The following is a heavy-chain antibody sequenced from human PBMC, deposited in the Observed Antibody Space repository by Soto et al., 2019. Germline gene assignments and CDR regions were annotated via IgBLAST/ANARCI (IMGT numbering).Heavy chain of an antibody. Sequence: GASVKVSCKASGGTFSSYAISWVRQAPGQGLEWMGGITPIFGTADYAQKFQGRVTITADESTSTAYMELSSLRSEDTAVYYCASHSGSSPEGRYYYGMDVWGQGTTVTVSS. V-gene: IGHV1-69*13. CDR1: GGTFSSYA. CDR2: ITPIFGTA. D-gene: IGHD1-26*01. CDR3: ASHSGSSPEGRYYYGMDV. J-gene: IGHJ6*02.